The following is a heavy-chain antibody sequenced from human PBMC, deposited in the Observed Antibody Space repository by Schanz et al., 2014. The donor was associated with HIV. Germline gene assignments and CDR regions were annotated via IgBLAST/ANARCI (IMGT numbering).Heavy chain of an antibody. J-gene: IGHJ4*02. D-gene: IGHD6-19*01. CDR1: GFTFSNYG. Sequence: QVQLVESGGGVVQPGRSLRLSCTASGFTFSNYGMHWVRQAPGKGREWEAVTSYDGTKKHYADSVKGRITISRDNSKNTLYLQMNSLGAEDTAVYYCAKVAIHSSGWLPFDYWGQGTLVTVSS. CDR2: TSYDGTKK. CDR3: AKVAIHSSGWLPFDY. V-gene: IGHV3-30*19.